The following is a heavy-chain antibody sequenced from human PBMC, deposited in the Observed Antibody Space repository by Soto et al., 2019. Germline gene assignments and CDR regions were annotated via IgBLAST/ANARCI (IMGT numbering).Heavy chain of an antibody. J-gene: IGHJ6*02. Sequence: QVQLVQSGAEVKKPGSSVKVSCKASGGTFSSYAISWVRQAPGQGLEWMGGVIPIFGTANYAQKFQGRVTITADESTSTAYMELSSLRSEDTAVYYCARDPGRWLPSSGGMDVWGQGTTVTVSS. D-gene: IGHD3-10*01. CDR3: ARDPGRWLPSSGGMDV. CDR1: GGTFSSYA. V-gene: IGHV1-69*01. CDR2: VIPIFGTA.